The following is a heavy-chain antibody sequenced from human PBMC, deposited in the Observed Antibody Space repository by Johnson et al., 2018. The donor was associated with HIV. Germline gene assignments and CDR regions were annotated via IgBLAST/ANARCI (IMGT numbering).Heavy chain of an antibody. CDR3: AKGPNGQLDDAFHI. J-gene: IGHJ3*02. V-gene: IGHV3-33*06. D-gene: IGHD6-6*01. CDR1: GFTFSSYG. Sequence: QVQLVESGGGVVQPGRSLRLSCAASGFTFSSYGMHWVRQAPGKGLEWVAVIWDDGNNKYYADYVKGRFTIARDNSKNTMYLQMNSLRAEAAAVYYCAKGPNGQLDDAFHIWGQGTMVTVSS. CDR2: IWDDGNNK.